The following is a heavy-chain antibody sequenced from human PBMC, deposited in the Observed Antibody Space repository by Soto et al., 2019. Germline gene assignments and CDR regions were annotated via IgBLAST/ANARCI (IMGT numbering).Heavy chain of an antibody. Sequence: PGGSLRLSCAASGFIFSSYAMSWVRQAPGKGLEWVSGVSGSRGTTYYADSVKGRFTISRDNPKNTMYLQMNSLRAEDSAVYYCAGAVSDFDVRRYRTSYFDQWGQGILVTVSS. D-gene: IGHD3-10*02. CDR2: VSGSRGTT. V-gene: IGHV3-23*01. J-gene: IGHJ4*02. CDR1: GFIFSSYA. CDR3: AGAVSDFDVRRYRTSYFDQ.